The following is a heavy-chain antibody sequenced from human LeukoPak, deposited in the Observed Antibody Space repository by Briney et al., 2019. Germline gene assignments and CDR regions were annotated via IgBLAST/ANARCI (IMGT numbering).Heavy chain of an antibody. V-gene: IGHV4-39*01. CDR3: ARLRIWWGGFDY. Sequence: SETLSLTCTVSGGSISSNNYYWGWIRQPPGKGLEWIGSIYYSGSTYNNPSLKSRVTISVDTTKNQFSLKLTSVTAADTAVYYCARLRIWWGGFDYWGQGTLVTVSS. J-gene: IGHJ4*02. CDR2: IYYSGST. D-gene: IGHD5-12*01. CDR1: GGSISSNNYY.